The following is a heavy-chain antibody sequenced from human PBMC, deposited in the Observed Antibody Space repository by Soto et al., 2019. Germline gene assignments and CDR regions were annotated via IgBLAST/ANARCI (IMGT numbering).Heavy chain of an antibody. CDR2: ISDSGST. CDR3: AKVWGGDGYCTRTSCLYYFHH. J-gene: IGHJ4*02. Sequence: GGSLRLSCEASGFTFSASAMSWVRQAPGKGLEWVSTISDSGSTYYLDSVKGRFTISRDISKNTLYLQMNSLRAEDTAVYYCAKVWGGDGYCTRTSCLYYFHHWGQGTLVTVSS. V-gene: IGHV3-23*01. CDR1: GFTFSASA. D-gene: IGHD2-2*03.